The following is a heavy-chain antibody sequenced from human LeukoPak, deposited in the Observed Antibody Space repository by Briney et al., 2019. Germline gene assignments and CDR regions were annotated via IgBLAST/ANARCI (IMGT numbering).Heavy chain of an antibody. CDR2: ISSSSSYI. V-gene: IGHV3-21*01. CDR3: AREIWNDVDY. Sequence: GGSLRLSCAASGFTFSSYSMNWVRQAPGKGLEWVSSISSSSSYIYYADSVKGRFTNSRDNAKNSLYLQMNSLRAEDTAVYYCAREIWNDVDYWGQGTLVTVSS. D-gene: IGHD1-1*01. J-gene: IGHJ4*02. CDR1: GFTFSSYS.